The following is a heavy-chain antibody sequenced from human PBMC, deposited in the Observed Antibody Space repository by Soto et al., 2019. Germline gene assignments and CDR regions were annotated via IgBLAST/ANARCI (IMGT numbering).Heavy chain of an antibody. D-gene: IGHD1-1*01. CDR1: GFTFSSCG. J-gene: IGHJ3*02. Sequence: GGSLRLSCAASGFTFSSCGMHWVRQAPGKGLEWVAVISYDGSNKYYADSVKGRFTISRDNSKNTLYLQMNSLRAEDTAVYYCVGWNLRDAFDIWGQGTMVTASS. CDR2: ISYDGSNK. CDR3: VGWNLRDAFDI. V-gene: IGHV3-30*03.